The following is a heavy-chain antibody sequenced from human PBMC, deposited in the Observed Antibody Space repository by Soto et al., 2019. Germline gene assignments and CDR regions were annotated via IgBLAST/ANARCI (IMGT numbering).Heavy chain of an antibody. J-gene: IGHJ4*02. CDR2: ISGRGGST. CDR3: AGYSSSSINFDY. D-gene: IGHD6-6*01. V-gene: IGHV3-23*01. Sequence: EVQLLESGGGLVQPGGSLRLSCAASGFTFSSYAMSWVRQAPGKGLEWVSAISGRGGSTYYADSVKGRFTISRDNSKNTLYLQMNSLRAEDTAVYYCAGYSSSSINFDYWGQGTLVTVSS. CDR1: GFTFSSYA.